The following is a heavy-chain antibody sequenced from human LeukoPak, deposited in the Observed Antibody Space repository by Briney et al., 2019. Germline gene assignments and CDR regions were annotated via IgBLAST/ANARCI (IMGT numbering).Heavy chain of an antibody. V-gene: IGHV3-48*01. CDR2: ISGSSGTR. CDR3: ARAPYTSGWYRGDNDY. CDR1: GFTFSSYS. Sequence: PGGSLRLSCAASGFTFSSYSMNWVRQAPGKGLEWVSYISGSSGTRYYADSVKGRFTISRDNAKNSLYLQMSSLRAEDTAVYYCARAPYTSGWYRGDNDYWGQGTLVTVSS. D-gene: IGHD6-19*01. J-gene: IGHJ4*02.